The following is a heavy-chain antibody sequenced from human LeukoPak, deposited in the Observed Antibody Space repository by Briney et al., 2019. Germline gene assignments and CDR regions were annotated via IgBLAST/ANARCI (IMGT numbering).Heavy chain of an antibody. CDR2: ISSSGST. CDR3: ARVGRGDHSWGSYYCDH. J-gene: IGHJ4*02. D-gene: IGHD3-16*01. Sequence: SETLSLTCTVSVSGASFSSYHWSWLRQPPGKGLEWTGYISSSGSTSYNPSLKSRLTISVDTSKNKFSLKLNSVTAADTAVYYCARVGRGDHSWGSYYCDHWGQGTLVSVSS. CDR1: GASFSSYH. V-gene: IGHV4-59*01.